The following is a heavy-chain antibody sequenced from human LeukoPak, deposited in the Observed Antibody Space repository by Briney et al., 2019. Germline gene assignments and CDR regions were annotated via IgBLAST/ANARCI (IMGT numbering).Heavy chain of an antibody. D-gene: IGHD3-22*01. CDR1: GYSLTSYW. CDR2: IYPGDSDT. V-gene: IGHV5-51*01. CDR3: ARRTIVSSGSYFDY. Sequence: GESLKISRKGSGYSLTSYWIGWVRQMPGKGLEWMGIIYPGDSDTRYSPSFQGQVNISADKSISTAYLQWRSLKTSDTAMYYCARRTIVSSGSYFDYGGQGSLVTVSA. J-gene: IGHJ4*02.